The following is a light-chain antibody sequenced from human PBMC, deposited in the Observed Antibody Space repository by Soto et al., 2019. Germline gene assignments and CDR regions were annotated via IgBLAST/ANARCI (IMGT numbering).Light chain of an antibody. CDR1: QSLLHSNGYTY. CDR2: LGS. Sequence: LSLPVTPGEPASISCRSSQSLLHSNGYTYLDWYLQKPGQSPQLLIYLGSNRASGVPDRFSGSGSGTDFTLKISRVEAEDVGLYYCMQGLHAPLTFGGGTKVDIK. CDR3: MQGLHAPLT. V-gene: IGKV2-28*01. J-gene: IGKJ4*01.